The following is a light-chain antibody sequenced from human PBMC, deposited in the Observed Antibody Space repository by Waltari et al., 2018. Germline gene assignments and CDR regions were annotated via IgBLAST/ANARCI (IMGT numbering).Light chain of an antibody. CDR1: SGHSSNI. Sequence: QLVLTQSPSASASLGASVKLTCTLSSGHSSNIIAWHQQQPEKGPRYLMKVNSDGSHSKGDEIPDRFSGSSSGAGRYLTISSGQSEDEADYYCQTGGHGTWVFGGGTKLTVL. V-gene: IGLV4-69*01. CDR2: VNSDGSH. CDR3: QTGGHGTWV. J-gene: IGLJ3*02.